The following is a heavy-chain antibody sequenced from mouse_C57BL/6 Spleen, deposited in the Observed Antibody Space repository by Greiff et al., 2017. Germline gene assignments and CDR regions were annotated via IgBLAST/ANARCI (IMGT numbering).Heavy chain of an antibody. J-gene: IGHJ2*01. CDR1: GYAFSSYW. CDR2: IYPGDGDT. D-gene: IGHD2-1*01. V-gene: IGHV1-80*01. CDR3: AREGHIVLLGDY. Sequence: QVQLQQSGAELVKPGASVKISCKASGYAFSSYWMNWVKQRPGKGLEWIGQIYPGDGDTNYNGKFKGKATLTADKSSSTAYMQLSSLTSEDSAVYVCAREGHIVLLGDYWGQGTTLTVSS.